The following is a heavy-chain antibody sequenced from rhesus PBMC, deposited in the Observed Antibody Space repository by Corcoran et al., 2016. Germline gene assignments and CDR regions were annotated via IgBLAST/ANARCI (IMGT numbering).Heavy chain of an antibody. D-gene: IGHD1-1*01. Sequence: EVQMVGSGGGLVQPGGSLRPTCAASGLTFRSSSLHWVRQASGKGLEGVGRIRTKSNNYETGYAASVKGRFTISRDDSKNTLYLQMNSLKTEDTAVYYCGSRSAGTLGLDSWGQGVVVTVSS. CDR1: GLTFRSSS. J-gene: IGHJ6*01. CDR3: GSRSAGTLGLDS. CDR2: IRTKSNNYET. V-gene: IGHV3-118*01.